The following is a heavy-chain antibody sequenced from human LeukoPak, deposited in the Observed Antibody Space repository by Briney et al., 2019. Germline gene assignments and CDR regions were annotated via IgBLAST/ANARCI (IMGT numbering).Heavy chain of an antibody. J-gene: IGHJ4*02. CDR2: ISYSGST. CDR1: GGSISSYY. Sequence: PSETLSLTCTVSGGSISSYYWSWIRQPPGKGLEWIGYISYSGSTNYNPSLKSRVTMSVDTSKNRFSLKLSSVTAADTAVYYCARFDYGGNWNFDYWGQGTLVTVSS. V-gene: IGHV4-59*08. D-gene: IGHD4-23*01. CDR3: ARFDYGGNWNFDY.